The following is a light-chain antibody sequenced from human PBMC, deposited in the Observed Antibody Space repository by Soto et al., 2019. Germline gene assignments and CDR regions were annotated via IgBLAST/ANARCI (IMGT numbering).Light chain of an antibody. CDR3: QQYNNWPIT. J-gene: IGKJ5*01. V-gene: IGKV3D-15*01. CDR1: QSINSD. Sequence: EIVMTQSPATLSVSPGETTGLSCRASQSINSDVAWYQQKVGQTPRLLIHGASTRATGIAARFSGSGSGTEFTLTISGLQSEDFATYYCQQYNNWPITFGQGTRLEI. CDR2: GAS.